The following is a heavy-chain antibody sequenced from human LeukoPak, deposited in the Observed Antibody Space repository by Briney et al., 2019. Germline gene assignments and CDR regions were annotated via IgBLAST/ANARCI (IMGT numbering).Heavy chain of an antibody. CDR3: ARDVQDFWSGYYHKYYFDY. Sequence: PGGSLRLSCAASGFTFCSYSMNWVRQAPGKGLEWVSSISSSSSYIYYADSVKGRFTISRDNAKNSLYLQMNSLRAEDTAVYYCARDVQDFWSGYYHKYYFDYWGQGTLVTVSS. J-gene: IGHJ4*02. CDR2: ISSSSSYI. CDR1: GFTFCSYS. V-gene: IGHV3-21*01. D-gene: IGHD3-3*01.